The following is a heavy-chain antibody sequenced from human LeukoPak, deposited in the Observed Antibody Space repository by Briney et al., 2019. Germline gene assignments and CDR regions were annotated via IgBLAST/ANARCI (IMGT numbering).Heavy chain of an antibody. Sequence: SETLSLTCTVSGGSISSYYWSWIRQPPGKGLEWIAYIYYSGTTNYNPSLKSRVTISVDTSKNQFSLKLSSVTAADTAVYYCARGSGSFFPSDYWGQGTLVTVSS. J-gene: IGHJ4*02. D-gene: IGHD1-26*01. CDR3: ARGSGSFFPSDY. V-gene: IGHV4-59*01. CDR1: GGSISSYY. CDR2: IYYSGTT.